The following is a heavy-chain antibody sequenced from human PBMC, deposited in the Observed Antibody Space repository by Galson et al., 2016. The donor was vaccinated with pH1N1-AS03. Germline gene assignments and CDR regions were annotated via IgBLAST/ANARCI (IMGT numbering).Heavy chain of an antibody. CDR3: ARVPRLWSGFDS. J-gene: IGHJ4*02. V-gene: IGHV2-5*01. D-gene: IGHD3-3*01. Sequence: PALVKPTQTLTLTCTFSGFSLTTRGVGVGWIRQPPGKALEWLALIYWTEGKHYSPSLQSRLAITMDTSKNHVLLTMTNMDPVDTGTYYCARVPRLWSGFDSWGQ. CDR1: GFSLTTRGVG. CDR2: IYWTEGK.